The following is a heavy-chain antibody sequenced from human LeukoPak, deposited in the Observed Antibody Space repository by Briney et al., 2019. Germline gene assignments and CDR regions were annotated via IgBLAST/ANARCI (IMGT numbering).Heavy chain of an antibody. CDR2: ISTGSSTI. D-gene: IGHD7-27*01. J-gene: IGHJ4*02. CDR1: GFTFSDYN. CDR3: ARGLNWEF. Sequence: QAGGSLRLSCAASGFTFSDYNMTWVPQAPGKGLEWISYISTGSSTIYYADSVKGRFTISRDNARNSLYLQMNSLRAEDTAVYYCARGLNWEFWGQGTLVTVSS. V-gene: IGHV3-48*01.